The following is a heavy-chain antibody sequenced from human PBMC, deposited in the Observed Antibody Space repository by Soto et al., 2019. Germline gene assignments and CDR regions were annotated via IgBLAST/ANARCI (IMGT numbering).Heavy chain of an antibody. CDR2: ISNDGTIT. CDR3: ASAVDYDFWSGTTHYGMDV. D-gene: IGHD3-3*01. CDR1: GLTFSNYW. V-gene: IGHV3-74*01. Sequence: GGSLRLSCAASGLTFSNYWMHWVRQAPGQGLVWVSRISNDGTITDYADSVKGRFTVSRDNAKNTQSLQMDSLRSEDTAVYFCASAVDYDFWSGTTHYGMDVWGQGTTVTVSS. J-gene: IGHJ6*02.